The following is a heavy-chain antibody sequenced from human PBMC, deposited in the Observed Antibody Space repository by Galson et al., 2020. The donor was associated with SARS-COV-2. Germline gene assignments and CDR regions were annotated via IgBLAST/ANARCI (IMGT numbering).Heavy chain of an antibody. V-gene: IGHV3-7*03. J-gene: IGHJ6*02. D-gene: IGHD2-8*01. CDR2: IKQDGSEK. CDR1: GFTFSSYW. Sequence: TGGSLRLSCAASGFTFSSYWMSWVRQAPGKGLEWVANIKQDGSEKYYVDSVKGRFTISRDNAKNSLYLQMNSLRAEDTAVYYCARDQACTNGVCLYYGMDVWGQGTTVTVSS. CDR3: ARDQACTNGVCLYYGMDV.